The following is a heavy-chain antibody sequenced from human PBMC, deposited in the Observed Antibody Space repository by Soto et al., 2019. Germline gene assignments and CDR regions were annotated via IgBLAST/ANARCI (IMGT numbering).Heavy chain of an antibody. D-gene: IGHD3-22*01. CDR2: ISANNGNT. CDR1: GYIFTTYG. V-gene: IGHV1-18*01. CDR3: ARDLQFYSDSSFYRDVFDI. J-gene: IGHJ3*02. Sequence: QVQLVQSGAEVKKPGASVKVSCKASGYIFTTYGISWVRQAPGQGLEWMGWISANNGNTYYAQKFQGRVIMTTDTHTRTIYIELRSLRSDDTAVYYFARDLQFYSDSSFYRDVFDIWGKGKMVTVSS.